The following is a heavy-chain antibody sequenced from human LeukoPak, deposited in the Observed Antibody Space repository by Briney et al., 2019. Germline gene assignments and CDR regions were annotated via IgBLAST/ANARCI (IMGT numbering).Heavy chain of an antibody. CDR1: GGTFSSYA. V-gene: IGHV1-69*13. Sequence: EASVKVSCKASGGTFSSYAISWVRQAPGQGLEWMGGIIPLFGTANYAQRFQGRVTITADESTRTAYMELSSLRSEDTAIYYCAREWDFESSGFYYYYWGQGTLVTVSS. CDR2: IIPLFGTA. D-gene: IGHD3-22*01. CDR3: AREWDFESSGFYYYY. J-gene: IGHJ4*02.